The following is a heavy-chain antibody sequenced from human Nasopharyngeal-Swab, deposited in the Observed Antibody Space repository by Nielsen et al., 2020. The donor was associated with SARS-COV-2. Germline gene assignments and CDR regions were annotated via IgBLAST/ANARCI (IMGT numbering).Heavy chain of an antibody. V-gene: IGHV3-21*01. CDR3: ARRALQDYYFDY. Sequence: GGSLRLSCAASGFTFNNYNFNWVRQAPGKGLEWVSSISSSSSYIYYADSVKGRFTVSRDNSKNTLYLQTNSLRAEDTAVYYCARRALQDYYFDYWGQGTLVTVSS. J-gene: IGHJ4*02. CDR1: GFTFNNYN. CDR2: ISSSSSYI.